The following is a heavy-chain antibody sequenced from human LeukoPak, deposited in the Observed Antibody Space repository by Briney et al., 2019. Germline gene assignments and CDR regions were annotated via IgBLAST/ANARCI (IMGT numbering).Heavy chain of an antibody. V-gene: IGHV3-7*03. D-gene: IGHD2-15*01. CDR3: ARVISGYCSGDDCWGTFDI. J-gene: IGHJ3*02. Sequence: GGSLRPSCAASGFTFSSYWMTWVRQAPGKGLEWVANIKQDGSEKYYVDSVKGRFTISRDNPKNSLYLQMNSLRAADTAVYYCARVISGYCSGDDCWGTFDIWGQGTMVTVSS. CDR2: IKQDGSEK. CDR1: GFTFSSYW.